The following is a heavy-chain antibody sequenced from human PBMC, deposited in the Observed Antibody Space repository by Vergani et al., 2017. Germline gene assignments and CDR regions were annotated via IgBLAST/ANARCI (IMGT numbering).Heavy chain of an antibody. V-gene: IGHV1-18*04. J-gene: IGHJ4*02. D-gene: IGHD3-9*01. CDR3: ARAEERYFDWLDY. Sequence: QVQLVQSGAEVKKPGASVKVSCKASGYTFTSYGISWVRQAPGQGLEWMGWISAYNGNTNYAQKLQGRVTLTRNTSLSTAYMELSGLRFEDTAMYYCARAEERYFDWLDYWGQGTLVTVSS. CDR2: ISAYNGNT. CDR1: GYTFTSYG.